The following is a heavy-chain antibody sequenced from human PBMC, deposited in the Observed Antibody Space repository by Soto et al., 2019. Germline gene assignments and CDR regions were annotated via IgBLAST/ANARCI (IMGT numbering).Heavy chain of an antibody. V-gene: IGHV3-72*01. CDR1: GFTFSDHY. Sequence: GGSLRLSCAASGFTFSDHYMDWVRQAPGKGLEWVGRTRNKANRYTTEYAASVKGRFTISRDDSKNSLYLQMDSLKTEDTALYYCARVYSRSWSGNYFDYWGQGTLVTVSS. D-gene: IGHD6-13*01. J-gene: IGHJ4*02. CDR3: ARVYSRSWSGNYFDY. CDR2: TRNKANRYTT.